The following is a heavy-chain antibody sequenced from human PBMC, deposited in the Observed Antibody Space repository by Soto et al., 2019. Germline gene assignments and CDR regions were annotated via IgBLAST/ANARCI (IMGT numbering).Heavy chain of an antibody. V-gene: IGHV3-7*03. CDR1: GFNFNNYR. CDR2: IKEDGSER. Sequence: EVQLVESGGGLVQPGGSLRLSCAVSGFNFNNYRMSWVRQAPGKGLEWVATIKEDGSERYYVPSVRGRFTISRDNAKNSMRLQMNSLRADATAVYYSASLKVSSPWDFWGQGTLVTVSS. D-gene: IGHD6-19*01. J-gene: IGHJ4*02. CDR3: ASLKVSSPWDF.